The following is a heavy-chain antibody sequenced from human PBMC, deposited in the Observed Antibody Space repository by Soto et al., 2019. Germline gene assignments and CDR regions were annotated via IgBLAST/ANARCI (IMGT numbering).Heavy chain of an antibody. J-gene: IGHJ4*02. D-gene: IGHD3-16*02. Sequence: QVQLQESGPGLVKPSETLSLTCTVSGVSISSYYWSWLRQPPGKGLDWIGYIYYSGSTAYNPSLKSRVTISLDTSKNQFSLKLSSVTAAGTAVYYCAGHKASFFDFWGQGTLVTVSS. CDR3: AGHKASFFDF. CDR2: IYYSGST. CDR1: GVSISSYY. V-gene: IGHV4-59*08.